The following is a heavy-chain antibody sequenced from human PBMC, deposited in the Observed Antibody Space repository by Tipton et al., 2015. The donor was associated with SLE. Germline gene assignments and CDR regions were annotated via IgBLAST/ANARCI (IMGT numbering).Heavy chain of an antibody. J-gene: IGHJ4*02. Sequence: TLSLTCNVSGGSISSYYWSWIRQPPGKGLEWIGYIYYSGSTNYNPFLKSRVTISVETSKNQFSLKLSSVTAADTAVYYCARESSCGPLFDCWSQGTLVAFSS. V-gene: IGHV4-59*01. CDR2: IYYSGST. CDR1: GGSISSYY. D-gene: IGHD6-13*01. CDR3: ARESSCGPLFDC.